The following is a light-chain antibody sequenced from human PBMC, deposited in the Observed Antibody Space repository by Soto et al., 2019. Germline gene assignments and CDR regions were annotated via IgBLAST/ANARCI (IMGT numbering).Light chain of an antibody. CDR2: ASS. CDR1: QGSNNS. V-gene: IGKV1-27*01. Sequence: DIQMTKSPSSLYASVGDRVTITCRASQGSNNSLAWYQQKPGKVHKLMICASSTFQSVVPSRFSGSRSGTDFTLTISSLQREDIATYYCQNCSSASGAAFGLGNKVES. CDR3: QNCSSASGAA. J-gene: IGKJ1*01.